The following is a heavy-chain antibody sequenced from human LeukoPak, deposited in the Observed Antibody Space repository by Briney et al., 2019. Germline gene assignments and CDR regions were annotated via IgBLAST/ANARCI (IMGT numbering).Heavy chain of an antibody. V-gene: IGHV1-24*01. CDR3: ARDTGRNWGQVGGY. J-gene: IGHJ4*02. Sequence: ASVKVSCNASGHSISKLSTHWMRQAPGKGLEWMGGFDPEDGETIYAQKFQGRVTMTEDTSTGTAYMELRGLRPDDTAVYYCARDTGRNWGQVGGYWGQGTLVTVSS. CDR2: FDPEDGET. D-gene: IGHD7-27*01. CDR1: GHSISKLS.